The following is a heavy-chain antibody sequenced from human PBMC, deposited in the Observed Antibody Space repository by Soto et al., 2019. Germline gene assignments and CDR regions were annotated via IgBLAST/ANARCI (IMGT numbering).Heavy chain of an antibody. CDR3: AKCRSTSCVYNWFDS. J-gene: IGHJ5*01. CDR2: ISGSGGST. D-gene: IGHD2-2*01. CDR1: GFTFSSYA. V-gene: IGHV3-23*01. Sequence: PVGSLRLSCAASGFTFSSYAMNWVRQAPGKGLEWVSTISGSGGSTYYADSVKGRFTISRDNFKTTLYLQMNSLRADDTAVYYCAKCRSTSCVYNWFDSWGQGTLVTVS.